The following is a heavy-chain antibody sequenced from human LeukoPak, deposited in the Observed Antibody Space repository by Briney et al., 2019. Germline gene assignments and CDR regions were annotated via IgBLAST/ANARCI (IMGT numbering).Heavy chain of an antibody. D-gene: IGHD6-13*01. J-gene: IGHJ4*02. CDR1: GYTFTSYD. CDR3: ARTGSSRWHGDHYYFDY. Sequence: ASVKVSCKASGYTFTSYDINWVRQATGQGLEWMGWMNPNSGNTGYAQKFQGRVTITGDASASTAYMELSSLRSEDTAVFYCARTGSSRWHGDHYYFDYWGQGTLVTVSS. CDR2: MNPNSGNT. V-gene: IGHV1-8*01.